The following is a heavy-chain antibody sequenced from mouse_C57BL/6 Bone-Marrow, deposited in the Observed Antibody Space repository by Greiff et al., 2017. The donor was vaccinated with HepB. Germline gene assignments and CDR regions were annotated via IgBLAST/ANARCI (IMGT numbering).Heavy chain of an antibody. CDR1: GYSFTDYN. Sequence: EVKLMESGPELVKPGASVKISCKASGYSFTDYNMNWVKQSNGKSLEWIGVINPNYGTTRYNQKFKGKATLTVDQSSSTAYMQLNSLTSEDSAVYYCARIGTGPYFDYWGQGTTLTVSS. V-gene: IGHV1-39*01. CDR3: ARIGTGPYFDY. J-gene: IGHJ2*01. CDR2: INPNYGTT. D-gene: IGHD4-1*01.